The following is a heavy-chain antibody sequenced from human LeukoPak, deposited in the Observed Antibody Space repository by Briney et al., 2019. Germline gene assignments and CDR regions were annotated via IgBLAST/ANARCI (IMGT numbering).Heavy chain of an antibody. V-gene: IGHV1-24*01. D-gene: IGHD3-9*01. CDR2: FDPEDGET. J-gene: IGHJ4*02. Sequence: ASVKVSCKVSGYTLTELSMHWVRQAPGEGLEWMGGFDPEDGETIYAQKFQGRVTMTEDTSTDTAYMELSSLRSEDTAVYYCATVDILTGYATHDYWGQGTLVTVSS. CDR3: ATVDILTGYATHDY. CDR1: GYTLTELS.